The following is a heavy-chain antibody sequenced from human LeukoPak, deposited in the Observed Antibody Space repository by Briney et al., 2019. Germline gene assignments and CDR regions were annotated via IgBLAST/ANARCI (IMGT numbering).Heavy chain of an antibody. CDR3: ARAVAGIPSDY. J-gene: IGHJ4*02. CDR2: ISASGSTI. V-gene: IGHV3-11*01. D-gene: IGHD6-19*01. CDR1: GFSFNNYY. Sequence: GGSLRLSCAASGFSFNNYYMGWIRQAPGKGLEWVSYISASGSTIFYADSVKGRFTISRDNAKNSLYLQMNSLRAEDTALNYCARAVAGIPSDYWGQGTLVTVSS.